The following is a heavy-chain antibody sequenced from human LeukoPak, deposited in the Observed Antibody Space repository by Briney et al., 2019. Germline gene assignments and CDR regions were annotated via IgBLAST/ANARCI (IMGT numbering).Heavy chain of an antibody. CDR3: ARDQPEDDILTGWAYYGMDV. CDR2: IIPILGIA. V-gene: IGHV1-69*04. CDR1: GGTFSSYA. D-gene: IGHD3-9*01. Sequence: GSSVKVSCKASGGTFSSYAISWVRQAPGQGLEWMGRIIPILGIANYAQKFQGRVTITADKSTSTAYMELSSLRSEDTAVYYCARDQPEDDILTGWAYYGMDVWGQGTTVTVSS. J-gene: IGHJ6*02.